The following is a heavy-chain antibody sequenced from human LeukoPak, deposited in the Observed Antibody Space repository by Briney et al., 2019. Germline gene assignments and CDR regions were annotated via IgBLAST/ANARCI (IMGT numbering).Heavy chain of an antibody. D-gene: IGHD4-17*01. J-gene: IGHJ6*02. Sequence: SETLSLTCTVSGDSISSGGYYWSWLRQHPGKGLEWIGYIYYSGSTYYNPSLKSRFTISVDTSKNQFSLKLSSVTAADTAVYYCARDPTDYGDYYYYGMDVWGQGTTVTVSS. CDR3: ARDPTDYGDYYYYGMDV. CDR2: IYYSGST. V-gene: IGHV4-31*03. CDR1: GDSISSGGYY.